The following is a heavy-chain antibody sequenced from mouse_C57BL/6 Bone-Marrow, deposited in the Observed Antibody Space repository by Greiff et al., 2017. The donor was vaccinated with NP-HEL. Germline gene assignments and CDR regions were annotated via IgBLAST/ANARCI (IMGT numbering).Heavy chain of an antibody. J-gene: IGHJ3*01. CDR2: ISSGGSTI. CDR3: ARELLFAY. V-gene: IGHV5-17*01. CDR1: GFTFSDYG. Sequence: DVKLVESGGGLVKPGGSLKLSCAASGFTFSDYGMHWVRQAPEKGLEWVAYISSGGSTIYYADTVKGRFTIARDNAKNTLFLQMTSLRSEDTAMYYCARELLFAYWGQGTLVTVSA.